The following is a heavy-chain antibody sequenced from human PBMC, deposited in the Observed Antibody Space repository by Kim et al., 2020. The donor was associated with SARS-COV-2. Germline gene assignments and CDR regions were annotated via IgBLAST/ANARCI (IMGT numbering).Heavy chain of an antibody. J-gene: IGHJ3*02. D-gene: IGHD3-22*01. CDR2: IYSGGST. CDR1: GFTVSSNY. CDR3: ARPNYYDSSSDAFDI. Sequence: GGSLRLSCAASGFTVSSNYMSWVRQAPGKGLEWVSVIYSGGSTYYADSVKGRFTISRDNSKNTLYLQMNSLRAEDTAVYYCARPNYYDSSSDAFDIWGQGTMVTVSS. V-gene: IGHV3-53*01.